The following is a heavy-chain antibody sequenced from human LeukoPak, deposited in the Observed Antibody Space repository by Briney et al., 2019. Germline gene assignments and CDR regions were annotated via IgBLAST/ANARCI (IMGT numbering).Heavy chain of an antibody. Sequence: SGGSLRLSCAASGFTFDDYAMHWVRQAPGKGLEWVSGINWNSGNIGYADSVKGRFTISRDNAKNSLYLQMNSLRVEDTALYYCAKFDTVMVNHDAFDIWGLGTMVTVSS. CDR3: AKFDTVMVNHDAFDI. J-gene: IGHJ3*02. CDR2: INWNSGNI. D-gene: IGHD5-18*01. CDR1: GFTFDDYA. V-gene: IGHV3-9*01.